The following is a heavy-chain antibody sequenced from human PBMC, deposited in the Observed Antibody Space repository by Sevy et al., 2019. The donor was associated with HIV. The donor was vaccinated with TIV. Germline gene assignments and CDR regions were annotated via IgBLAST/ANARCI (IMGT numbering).Heavy chain of an antibody. J-gene: IGHJ4*01. CDR1: GFTFSSYT. D-gene: IGHD2-2*01. CDR3: ARDGGCSTTSCLLYFDY. Sequence: GESLKISCAVSGFTFSSYTMNWVRQAPGKGLEWVSSISSSSRYIYYADSVKGRFTISRDNAKNSVYLQMNSLRTEDTAVYYWARDGGCSTTSCLLYFDYWGQGTLVTVSS. CDR2: ISSSSRYI. V-gene: IGHV3-21*01.